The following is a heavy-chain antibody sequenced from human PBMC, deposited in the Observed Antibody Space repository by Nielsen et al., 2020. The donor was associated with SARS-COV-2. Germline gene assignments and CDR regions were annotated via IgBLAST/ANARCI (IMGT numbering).Heavy chain of an antibody. CDR3: AKDRTEYYDVLTGYLDH. J-gene: IGHJ4*02. CDR1: GFTFSSHW. D-gene: IGHD3-9*01. V-gene: IGHV3-30*18. CDR2: TSYDGSKT. Sequence: GESLKISCAASGFTFSSHWMSWVRQAPGKGLEWVAVTSYDGSKTYYADSVKGRFTFSRDNFKNTLYLQMNSLRAEDTAVYYCAKDRTEYYDVLTGYLDHWGQGTLVTVPS.